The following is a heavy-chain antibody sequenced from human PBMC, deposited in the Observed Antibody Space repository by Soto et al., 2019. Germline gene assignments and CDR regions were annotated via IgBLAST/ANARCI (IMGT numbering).Heavy chain of an antibody. CDR2: IYYSGST. CDR1: GGSISSYY. CDR3: ARGYYDSSGYRYYYYYYGMDV. D-gene: IGHD3-22*01. V-gene: IGHV4-59*08. J-gene: IGHJ6*02. Sequence: SETLSLTCTVSGGSISSYYWSWIRQPPGKGLELIGNIYYSGSTNYNPSLKSRVTISVDTSKNQFSLKLSSVTAADTAVYYCARGYYDSSGYRYYYYYYGMDVWGQGTTVTVSS.